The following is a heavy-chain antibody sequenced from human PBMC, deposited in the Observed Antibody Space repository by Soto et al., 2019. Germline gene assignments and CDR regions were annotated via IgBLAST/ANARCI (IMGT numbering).Heavy chain of an antibody. CDR1: GFTFNSYS. V-gene: IGHV3-21*01. Sequence: GGSLRLSCAVSGFTFNSYSMNWVRQAPGKGLEWVSSISSFSNYMYYTDSVKGRFTISRDNARNSLYLQMNSLRAEDTAVYYCARVPDYWGQGILVTVSS. J-gene: IGHJ4*02. D-gene: IGHD2-2*01. CDR2: ISSFSNYM. CDR3: ARVPDY.